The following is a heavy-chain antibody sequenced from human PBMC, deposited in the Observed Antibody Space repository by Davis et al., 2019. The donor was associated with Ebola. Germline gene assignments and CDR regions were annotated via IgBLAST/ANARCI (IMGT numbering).Heavy chain of an antibody. CDR3: AIGGRAGGFDY. J-gene: IGHJ4*02. V-gene: IGHV1-18*01. Sequence: ASVKVSCKASGYTFTSYGISWVRQAPGQGLEWMGWISAYNGNTNYAQKLQGRVTMTTDTSTDTAYMKLTSLRSEDTAVYYCAIGGRAGGFDYWGQGTLVTVSS. CDR1: GYTFTSYG. CDR2: ISAYNGNT.